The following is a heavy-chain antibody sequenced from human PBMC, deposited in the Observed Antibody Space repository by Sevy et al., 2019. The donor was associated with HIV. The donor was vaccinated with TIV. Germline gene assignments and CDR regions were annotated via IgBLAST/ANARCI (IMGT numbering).Heavy chain of an antibody. CDR3: ARPYGSGSSEAFDI. CDR2: ISGSSNYI. D-gene: IGHD3-10*01. V-gene: IGHV3-21*01. CDR1: GFTFDTYT. Sequence: GGSLRLSCVASGFTFDTYTMNWVRQAPGKGLEWVSSISGSSNYIYYADSVKGRFTISRDNAKNSLFLQMNSLRVEDTALYYCARPYGSGSSEAFDIWGQGTKVTVSS. J-gene: IGHJ3*02.